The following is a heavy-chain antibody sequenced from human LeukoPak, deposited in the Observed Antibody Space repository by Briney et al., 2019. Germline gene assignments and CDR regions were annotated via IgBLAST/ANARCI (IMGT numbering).Heavy chain of an antibody. CDR2: IYPRGST. Sequence: PSETLSLTCTVSGASISSYCWSWVRQPPGKGLEWIGYIYPRGSTDYNPSLKSRVTVSVDTSKNQVSMELRALTATDTAVYYCATSYDSKPAPYDLWGQGTLVTVSS. J-gene: IGHJ5*02. V-gene: IGHV4-4*09. D-gene: IGHD3-3*01. CDR1: GASISSYC. CDR3: ATSYDSKPAPYDL.